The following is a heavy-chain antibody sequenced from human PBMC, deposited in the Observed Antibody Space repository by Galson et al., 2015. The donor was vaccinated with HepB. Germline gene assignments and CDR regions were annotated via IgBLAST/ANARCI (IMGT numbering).Heavy chain of an antibody. V-gene: IGHV1-18*04. CDR1: GYTFTNYG. Sequence: SVKVSCKASGYTFTNYGISWVRQAPGQGLEWVGLISAHNGDTNYTQRLQGRVTMTTDTSTSTAYMEMRSLRSDDTAVYFCARDRNSWLKTDYWGQGTLVTVSS. CDR2: ISAHNGDT. D-gene: IGHD1/OR15-1a*01. J-gene: IGHJ4*02. CDR3: ARDRNSWLKTDY.